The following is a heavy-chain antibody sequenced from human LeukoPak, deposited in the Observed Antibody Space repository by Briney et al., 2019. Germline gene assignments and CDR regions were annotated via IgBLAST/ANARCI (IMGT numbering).Heavy chain of an antibody. CDR1: GGSISSYY. Sequence: MSSETLSLTCTVSGGSISSYYWNWIRQPAGKGLEWIGRIYTGGNTNYNPSLKSRVTMSVDTSKNQLPLRLSSVTAADTAVYYCARDRVTIFGVVTIGSFDYWGQGTLVTVSS. V-gene: IGHV4-4*07. J-gene: IGHJ4*02. CDR3: ARDRVTIFGVVTIGSFDY. CDR2: IYTGGNT. D-gene: IGHD3-3*01.